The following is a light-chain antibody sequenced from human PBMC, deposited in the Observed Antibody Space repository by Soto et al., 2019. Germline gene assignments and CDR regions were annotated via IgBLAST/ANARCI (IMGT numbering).Light chain of an antibody. Sequence: EIVLKESPGTLSLSPGQRATLSCRASQSIYSNHLGGDEQKPGQTPRLLIYGAFSRATGIPDRFSGRGSGTDFTLTISRLDPVDCAVSYCQYYGTLPGTFGQGIKVEIK. CDR3: QYYGTLPGT. CDR2: GAF. V-gene: IGKV3-20*01. CDR1: QSIYSNH. J-gene: IGKJ1*01.